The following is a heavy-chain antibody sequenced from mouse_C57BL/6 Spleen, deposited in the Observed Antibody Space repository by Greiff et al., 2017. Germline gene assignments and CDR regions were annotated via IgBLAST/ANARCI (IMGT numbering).Heavy chain of an antibody. D-gene: IGHD2-4*01. J-gene: IGHJ3*01. Sequence: QVQLQQPGAELVKPGASVKLSCKASGYTFTSYWMQWVKQRPGQGLEWIGEIDPSDSYTNYNQKFKGKATLTVDTSSSTAYMQLSSLTSEDSAVYYCARGGYDYWFAYWGQGTLVTVSA. V-gene: IGHV1-50*01. CDR2: IDPSDSYT. CDR3: ARGGYDYWFAY. CDR1: GYTFTSYW.